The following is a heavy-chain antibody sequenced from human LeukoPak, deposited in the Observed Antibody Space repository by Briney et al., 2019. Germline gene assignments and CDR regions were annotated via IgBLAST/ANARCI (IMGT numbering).Heavy chain of an antibody. CDR1: GYTFTSYG. Sequence: EASVKVSCKASGYTFTSYGISWVRQAPGQGLEWMGWINTNTGNPTYAQGFTGRFVFSLDTSVSTAYPQISSLKAEDTAVYYCARSYGATLWGGWFDPWGQGTLVTVSS. V-gene: IGHV7-4-1*02. CDR3: ARSYGATLWGGWFDP. D-gene: IGHD4-17*01. CDR2: INTNTGNP. J-gene: IGHJ5*02.